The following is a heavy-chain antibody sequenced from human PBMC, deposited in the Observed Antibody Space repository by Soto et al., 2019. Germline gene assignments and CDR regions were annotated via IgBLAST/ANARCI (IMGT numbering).Heavy chain of an antibody. V-gene: IGHV1-8*01. D-gene: IGHD2-2*01. CDR3: ARGVSVDIVVVPAAMNDDY. CDR2: MNPNSGNT. J-gene: IGHJ4*02. Sequence: ASVKVSCKASGYTFTSYDINWVRQATGQGLEWMGWMNPNSGNTGYAQKFQGRVTMTRNTSISTAYMELSSLRSEDTAVYYCARGVSVDIVVVPAAMNDDYWGQGTLVTVSS. CDR1: GYTFTSYD.